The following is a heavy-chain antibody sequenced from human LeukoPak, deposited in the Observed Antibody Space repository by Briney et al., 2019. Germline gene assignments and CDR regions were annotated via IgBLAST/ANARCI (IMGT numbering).Heavy chain of an antibody. D-gene: IGHD3-10*01. V-gene: IGHV3-30*02. CDR2: IRYDGSNK. J-gene: IGHJ4*02. CDR1: GFTFSSYG. CDR3: AKDLSYSGGSGSEFDY. Sequence: GGSLRLSCAASGFTFSSYGMHWVRQAPGKGLEWVAFIRYDGSNKYYADSVKGRFTISRDNSKNTLYLQMNSLRAEDTAVYYCAKDLSYSGGSGSEFDYWGQGTLVTVSS.